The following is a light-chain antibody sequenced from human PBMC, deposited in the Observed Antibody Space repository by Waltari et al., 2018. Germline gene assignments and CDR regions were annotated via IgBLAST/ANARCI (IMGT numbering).Light chain of an antibody. Sequence: DIQMTQSPSSLSASVGDSVTITCQATQDIDDYLNWYQQKPGKPPNLLFSDASNLETGVPSRFSGSGSGTDVTFTINSLQPEDVATYYCQQYDSLPITFGQGTRLDIK. CDR3: QQYDSLPIT. CDR1: QDIDDY. V-gene: IGKV1-33*01. CDR2: DAS. J-gene: IGKJ5*01.